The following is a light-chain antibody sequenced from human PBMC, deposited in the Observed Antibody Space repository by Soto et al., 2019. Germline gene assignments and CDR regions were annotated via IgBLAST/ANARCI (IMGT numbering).Light chain of an antibody. CDR2: DAF. Sequence: EIVLTQSPATLSLSPGERATLSCRASQSVSTYLAWYQQRPGQAPRLLIYDAFTRATGIPARFSGSGSGTDFTLTISRLEPEDFAVYYCQQYDTSPLFTSGPGTKVEIK. CDR3: QQYDTSPLFT. V-gene: IGKV3-11*01. CDR1: QSVSTY. J-gene: IGKJ3*01.